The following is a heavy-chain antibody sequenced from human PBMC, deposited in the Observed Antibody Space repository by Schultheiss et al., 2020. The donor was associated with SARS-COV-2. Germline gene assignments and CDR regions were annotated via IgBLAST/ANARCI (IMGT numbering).Heavy chain of an antibody. CDR1: GFTFNTYS. V-gene: IGHV3-48*04. CDR2: ISASSNTI. CDR3: ARRKNYYDGSGYQYYFDY. D-gene: IGHD3-22*01. Sequence: GGSLRLSCAASGFTFNTYSINWVRQAPGKGLEWISYISASSNTIYYADSVKGRFTISRDNAENSVSLQMSRLRVEDTAVYYCARRKNYYDGSGYQYYFDYWGQGTLVTVSS. J-gene: IGHJ4*02.